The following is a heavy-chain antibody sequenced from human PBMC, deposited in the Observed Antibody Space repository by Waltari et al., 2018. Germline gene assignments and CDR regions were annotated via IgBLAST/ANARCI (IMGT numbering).Heavy chain of an antibody. CDR2: IYYSGST. Sequence: QLQLQESGPGLVKPSETLSLTCTVSGGSISSSSYYWGWIRQPPGEGREWIGSIYYSGSTYYNPSLKRRVTISVDTSKNQFSLKLSSVTAADTAVYYCARRRSIAARPYFDYWGQGTLVTVSS. V-gene: IGHV4-39*07. D-gene: IGHD6-6*01. CDR1: GGSISSSSYY. CDR3: ARRRSIAARPYFDY. J-gene: IGHJ4*02.